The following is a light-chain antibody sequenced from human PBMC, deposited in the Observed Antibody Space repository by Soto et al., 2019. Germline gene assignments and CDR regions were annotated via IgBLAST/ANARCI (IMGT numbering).Light chain of an antibody. CDR1: KLEDKY. V-gene: IGLV3-1*01. Sequence: SYELTQPPSVSVSPGQTASITCSGDKLEDKYTCWYQQKPGQSPVLVIYEDMKRPPGIPERFSGSNSGNTATLTISGTQAMDEADYYCQAWDINTAVFGTGTKLTVL. CDR3: QAWDINTAV. J-gene: IGLJ1*01. CDR2: EDM.